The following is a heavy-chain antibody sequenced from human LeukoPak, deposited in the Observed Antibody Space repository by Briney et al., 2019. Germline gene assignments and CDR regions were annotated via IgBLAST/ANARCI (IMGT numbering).Heavy chain of an antibody. CDR2: MNPNSGHT. Sequence: GASVKVSCKASGYTFTSYDINWVRQATGQGLEWMGWMNPNSGHTGYAQKFQGRVTMTRNTSTSTAYMELSSLRSEDTAVYYCARGRVRVPDYWGQGTQVTVSS. J-gene: IGHJ4*02. CDR1: GYTFTSYD. CDR3: ARGRVRVPDY. V-gene: IGHV1-8*01. D-gene: IGHD2-21*01.